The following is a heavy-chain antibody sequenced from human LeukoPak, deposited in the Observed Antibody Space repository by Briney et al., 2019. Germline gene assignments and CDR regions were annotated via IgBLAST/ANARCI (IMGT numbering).Heavy chain of an antibody. V-gene: IGHV4-59*01. D-gene: IGHD5-18*01. CDR3: ATGDTYIDY. J-gene: IGHJ4*02. CDR2: IYYSGST. Sequence: SETLSLTCTVSGGSISSYYWSWIRQPPGKGLEWIGYIYYSGSTNYNPSLKSRLTISMDTSKNQFSLKLTSVSAADTAVYYCATGDTYIDYWGQGTLVTVSS. CDR1: GGSISSYY.